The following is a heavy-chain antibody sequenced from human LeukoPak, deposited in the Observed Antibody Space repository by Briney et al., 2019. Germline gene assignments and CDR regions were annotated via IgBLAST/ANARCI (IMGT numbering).Heavy chain of an antibody. D-gene: IGHD5-18*01. CDR1: GYTFTSYG. Sequence: ASAKVSCKASGYTFTSYGISWVRQAPGQGHEWMGWISAYNGNTNYAQKLQGRVTMTTDTSTSTAYMELRSLRSDDTAVYYCARSVSVQLWLGVPDYWGQGTLVTVSS. CDR3: ARSVSVQLWLGVPDY. J-gene: IGHJ4*02. CDR2: ISAYNGNT. V-gene: IGHV1-18*01.